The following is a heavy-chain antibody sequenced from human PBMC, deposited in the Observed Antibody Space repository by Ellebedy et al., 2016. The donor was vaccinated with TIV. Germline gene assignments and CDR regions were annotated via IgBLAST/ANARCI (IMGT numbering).Heavy chain of an antibody. CDR2: IYYSGST. V-gene: IGHV4-30-4*02. D-gene: IGHD3-3*01. CDR3: ARTRSAFGVGVHPPYYYYMDV. CDR1: GGSISSGDYY. Sequence: SETLSLXCTVSGGSISSGDYYWSWIRQPPGKGLEWIGYIYYSGSTYYNPSLKSRVTISVDTSKNQFSLKLSSVTAADTAVYYCARTRSAFGVGVHPPYYYYMDVWGKGTTVTVSS. J-gene: IGHJ6*03.